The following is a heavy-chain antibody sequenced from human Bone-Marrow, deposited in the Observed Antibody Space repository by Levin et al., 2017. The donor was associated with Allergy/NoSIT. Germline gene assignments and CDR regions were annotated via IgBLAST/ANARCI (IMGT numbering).Heavy chain of an antibody. J-gene: IGHJ5*02. D-gene: IGHD2-2*01. V-gene: IGHV3-74*01. CDR2: INSDGSST. CDR1: GFTFSSYW. Sequence: GGSLRLSCAASGFTFSSYWMHWVRQAPGKGLVWVSRINSDGSSTSYADSVKGRFTISRDNAKNTLYLQMNSLRAEDTAVYYCARDLRYCSSTSCYRWFDPWGQGTLVTVSS. CDR3: ARDLRYCSSTSCYRWFDP.